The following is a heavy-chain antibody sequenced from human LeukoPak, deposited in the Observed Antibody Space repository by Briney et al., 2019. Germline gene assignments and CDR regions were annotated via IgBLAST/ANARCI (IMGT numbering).Heavy chain of an antibody. CDR2: IIPILGIP. D-gene: IGHD2-21*02. Sequence: SVTVSFKDSGGTFINYAISWVRQAPGQGLEWMGRIIPILGIPNYAQKFQGRVTITADKPTTTAYMELSSLRSEDTAVYYCATEAIVVVTARDYWYFDLWGRGTLVTVSP. J-gene: IGHJ2*01. V-gene: IGHV1-69*04. CDR3: ATEAIVVVTARDYWYFDL. CDR1: GGTFINYA.